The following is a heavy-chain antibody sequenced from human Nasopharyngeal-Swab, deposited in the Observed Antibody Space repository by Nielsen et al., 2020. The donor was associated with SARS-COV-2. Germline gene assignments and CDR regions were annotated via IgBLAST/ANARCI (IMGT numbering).Heavy chain of an antibody. Sequence: WIRQPPGKGLEWVSVIYSGGGSYYADSVKGRFTISRDNFKNMLYLQMNSLRAEDTAMYYWTREEREASGRGDHWGQGTLVTVSS. J-gene: IGHJ4*02. CDR2: IYSGGGS. CDR3: TREEREASGRGDH. V-gene: IGHV3-53*01. D-gene: IGHD3-10*01.